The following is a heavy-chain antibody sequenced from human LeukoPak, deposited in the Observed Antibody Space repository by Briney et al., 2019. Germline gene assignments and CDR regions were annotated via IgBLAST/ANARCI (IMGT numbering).Heavy chain of an antibody. V-gene: IGHV4-30-4*08. CDR1: GGSISSGDYY. CDR2: IYYSGST. Sequence: SQTLSLTCTVSGGSISSGDYYWSWIRQPPGKGLEWIGYIYYSGSTYYNPSLKSRVTISVDTSKNQFSLKLSYVTAADTAVYYCARDQLPYNWFDPWGQGTLVTVSS. CDR3: ARDQLPYNWFDP. D-gene: IGHD2-2*01. J-gene: IGHJ5*02.